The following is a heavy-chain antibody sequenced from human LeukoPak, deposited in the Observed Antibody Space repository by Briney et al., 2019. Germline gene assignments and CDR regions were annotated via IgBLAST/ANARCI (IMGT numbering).Heavy chain of an antibody. CDR2: ISYDGSNK. CDR1: GFSFSSSV. J-gene: IGHJ5*02. CDR3: ASDITMVRGVIITA. D-gene: IGHD3-10*01. Sequence: GGSLRLSCAVSGFSFSSSVMHWVRQAPGKGLEWVACISYDGSNKYYADSVKGRFTISRDNSKNTLYLQMNSLRAEDTAVYYCASDITMVRGVIITAWGQGTLVTVSS. V-gene: IGHV3-30-3*01.